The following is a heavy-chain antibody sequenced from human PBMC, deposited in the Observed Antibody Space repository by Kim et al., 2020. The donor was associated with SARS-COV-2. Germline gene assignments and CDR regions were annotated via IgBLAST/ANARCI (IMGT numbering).Heavy chain of an antibody. CDR3: ASLGLVGAFDV. CDR2: IDYRGGAT. D-gene: IGHD3-16*02. Sequence: GGSLRLSCAASGFSLNDYSMHWVRQAPGKGLQYVSAIDYRGGATYYADSVDGRFTLSRDISKNTLYLQMGSLRVEDMAIYYCASLGLVGAFDVCGQRTLVTLSS. J-gene: IGHJ3*01. CDR1: GFSLNDYS. V-gene: IGHV3-64*02.